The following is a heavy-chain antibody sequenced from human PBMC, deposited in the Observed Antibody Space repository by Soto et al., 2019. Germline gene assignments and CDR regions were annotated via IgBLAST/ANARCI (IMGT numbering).Heavy chain of an antibody. CDR2: IFDNGNT. CDR3: ACLNGYNRFSAH. CDR1: GGSLSSGGCS. Sequence: PSETLSLTCAVSGGSLSSGGCSWSWIRLPPGKSLEWIGYIFDNGNTYYSTSLKSRVTMSVDTSRNQFSLRLASVSAADTAMYYCACLNGYNRFSAHRGRGTLVTVSS. D-gene: IGHD1-1*01. J-gene: IGHJ2*01. V-gene: IGHV4-30-2*01.